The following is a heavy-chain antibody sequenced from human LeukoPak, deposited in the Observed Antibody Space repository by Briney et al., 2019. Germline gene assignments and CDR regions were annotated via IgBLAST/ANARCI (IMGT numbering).Heavy chain of an antibody. CDR3: ARHNPPPTGFCSGTSCFMSGSQYFYMDV. D-gene: IGHD2-2*01. V-gene: IGHV4-4*09. J-gene: IGHJ6*03. Sequence: ETLSLTCTVSGGSISGYFWSWIRQPPGKGPEWIGYIYSTGTTNYTPPLTSRVTISVVTSKNQLSLNLRFVTATVTAVYHCARHNPPPTGFCSGTSCFMSGSQYFYMDVWGKGSSVTVS. CDR2: IYSTGTT. CDR1: GGSISGYF.